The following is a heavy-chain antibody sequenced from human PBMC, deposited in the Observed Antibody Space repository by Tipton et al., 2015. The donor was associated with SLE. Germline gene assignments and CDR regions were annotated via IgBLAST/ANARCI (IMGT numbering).Heavy chain of an antibody. V-gene: IGHV3-23*01. CDR3: ATTPGSYYNYFDY. CDR2: ISGSGGST. D-gene: IGHD3-10*01. CDR1: GFTFSSYA. J-gene: IGHJ4*02. Sequence: SLRLSCADSGFTFSSYAMSWVRQAPGKGLAWVSAISGSGGSTYYADSVKGRFTISRDNSKNTLYLQMNSLRAEDTAVYYCATTPGSYYNYFDYWGQGTLVTVSS.